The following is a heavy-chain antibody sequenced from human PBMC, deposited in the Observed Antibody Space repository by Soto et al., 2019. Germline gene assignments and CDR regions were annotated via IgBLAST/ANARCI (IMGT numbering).Heavy chain of an antibody. V-gene: IGHV4-31*03. CDR1: GGSISSCGYY. CDR2: IYYSGTT. CDR3: AASCVACGGFNYYGMDV. J-gene: IGHJ6*02. D-gene: IGHD2-21*01. Sequence: SETLSLTCTVSGGSISSCGYYRYWIRQHPGKGLEWIGYIYYSGTTYYNPSLKSRVTISVDTSKNQFSLKLSSVTAADTAVYYCAASCVACGGFNYYGMDVWGQGTTVTVSS.